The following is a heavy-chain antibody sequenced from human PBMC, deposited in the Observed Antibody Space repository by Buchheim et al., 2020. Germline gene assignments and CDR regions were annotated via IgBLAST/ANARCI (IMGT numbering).Heavy chain of an antibody. CDR3: ARQEAVAAHYYFDY. Sequence: QLQLQESGPGLVKPSETLSLTCTDSGGSISSSSYYWGWIRQPPGKGLEWIGSIYYSGSTYYNPSLKSRVTISVDTSQNPFSLKLSSVTAADTAVYYCARQEAVAAHYYFDYWGQGTL. J-gene: IGHJ4*02. V-gene: IGHV4-39*01. CDR2: IYYSGST. D-gene: IGHD6-19*01. CDR1: GGSISSSSYY.